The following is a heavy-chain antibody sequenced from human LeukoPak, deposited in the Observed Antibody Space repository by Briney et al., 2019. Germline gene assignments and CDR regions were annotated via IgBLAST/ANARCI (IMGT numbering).Heavy chain of an antibody. Sequence: SETLSLTCTVSGGSISSYYWSWIRQPPGERLEWIGHIYYSGSTNYNPSLKSRVTISVDTSKNQFSLKLSSVTAADTAVYYCASRSSIWSGYQDTLYYFDSWGQGTLVTVSS. D-gene: IGHD3-3*01. CDR3: ASRSSIWSGYQDTLYYFDS. CDR1: GGSISSYY. V-gene: IGHV4-59*01. CDR2: IYYSGST. J-gene: IGHJ4*02.